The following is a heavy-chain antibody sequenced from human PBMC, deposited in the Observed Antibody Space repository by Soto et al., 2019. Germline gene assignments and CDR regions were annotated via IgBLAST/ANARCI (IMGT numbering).Heavy chain of an antibody. CDR2: ISYDGSNK. D-gene: IGHD2-2*03. V-gene: IGHV3-30-3*01. CDR1: GFTFSSYA. Sequence: QVQLVESGGGVVQPGRSLRLSCAASGFTFSSYAMHWVRQAPGKGLEWVAVISYDGSNKYYADSVKGRFTISRDNSKNTLDLQMSSLRAEDTAVYYCAREVVDIVLVPAALDVWGQGTTVTVSS. CDR3: AREVVDIVLVPAALDV. J-gene: IGHJ6*02.